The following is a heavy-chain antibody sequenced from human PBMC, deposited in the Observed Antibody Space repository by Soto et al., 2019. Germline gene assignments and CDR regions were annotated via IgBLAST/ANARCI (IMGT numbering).Heavy chain of an antibody. J-gene: IGHJ4*02. Sequence: QVTLKESGPVLVKPTETLTLTCTVSGFSLTNSRMGVSWIRQPPGKALEWLAHIFSNDEKSYSTSLKSRLTIAKDTSKSQVVLTMTNMDPVDTATYYCALTYSHDGSGFPFFDYWGQGTLVTVSS. CDR3: ALTYSHDGSGFPFFDY. CDR1: GFSLTNSRMG. CDR2: IFSNDEK. V-gene: IGHV2-26*01. D-gene: IGHD3-22*01.